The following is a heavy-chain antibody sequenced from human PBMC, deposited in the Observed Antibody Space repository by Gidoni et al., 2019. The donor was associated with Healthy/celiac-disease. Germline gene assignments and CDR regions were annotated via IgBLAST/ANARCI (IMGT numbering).Heavy chain of an antibody. V-gene: IGHV1-46*01. J-gene: IGHJ4*02. D-gene: IGHD2-15*01. Sequence: QVQLVQSGAEVKKPGASVKVSCKASGYTFTSYYMHWVRQAPGQGLEWMGIINPSGGSTSYAQKFQGRVTMTRDTSTSTVYMELSSLRSEDTAVYYCARALCSGGSCYSDGHFDYWGQGTLVTVSS. CDR3: ARALCSGGSCYSDGHFDY. CDR2: INPSGGST. CDR1: GYTFTSYY.